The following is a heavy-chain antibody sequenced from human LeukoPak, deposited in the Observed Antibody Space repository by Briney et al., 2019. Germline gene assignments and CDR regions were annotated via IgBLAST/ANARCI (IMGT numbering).Heavy chain of an antibody. D-gene: IGHD1-26*01. J-gene: IGHJ5*02. Sequence: GASVKVSCEASGYTFTSTYMHWVRQAPGQGLEWMGIINPSGGSTFYAQKFQGRVTMTRDISTTTDYMELSSLRSDDTAVYYCARDQSGQWELRSGWWFDPWGQGTLVTVSS. CDR2: INPSGGST. CDR3: ARDQSGQWELRSGWWFDP. V-gene: IGHV1-46*01. CDR1: GYTFTSTY.